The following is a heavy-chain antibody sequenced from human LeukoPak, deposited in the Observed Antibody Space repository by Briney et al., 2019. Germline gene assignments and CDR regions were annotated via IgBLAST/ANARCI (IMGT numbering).Heavy chain of an antibody. J-gene: IGHJ4*02. D-gene: IGHD4-23*01. V-gene: IGHV4-38-2*02. CDR3: VRVDNGGNYFDY. CDR1: GYSISSAYY. Sequence: PSETLSLTCSVSGYSISSAYYWGWIRQPPGKGLEWIGSIYHSGSTYYNPSLKSRLTISADTSKNQFSLRLSSVTAADTAVYYCVRVDNGGNYFDYWGQGTLVTVSS. CDR2: IYHSGST.